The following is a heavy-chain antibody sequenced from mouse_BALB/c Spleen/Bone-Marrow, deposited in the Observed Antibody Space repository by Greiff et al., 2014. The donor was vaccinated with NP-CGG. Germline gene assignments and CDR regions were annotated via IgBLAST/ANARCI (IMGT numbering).Heavy chain of an antibody. D-gene: IGHD2-2*01. J-gene: IGHJ4*01. CDR3: TKIYYGYDGGYYYAMDY. CDR2: ISSGGSYT. V-gene: IGHV5-6-4*01. Sequence: EVMLVESGGGLVKPGGSLKLSCAASGFTFSSYAMSWVRQTPEKRLEWVATISSGGSYTYYPHSVKGRFTISRDNAKNTLYLQMSSLKSEDTAMYYCTKIYYGYDGGYYYAMDYWGQGTSVTVSS. CDR1: GFTFSSYA.